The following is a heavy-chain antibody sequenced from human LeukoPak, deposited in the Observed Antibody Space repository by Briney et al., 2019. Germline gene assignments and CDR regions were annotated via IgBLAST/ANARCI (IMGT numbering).Heavy chain of an antibody. CDR3: ARYTVLVSGIFDY. CDR1: GFTFSDYY. V-gene: IGHV3-11*01. CDR2: ISRSGGTV. D-gene: IGHD5-18*01. Sequence: AGGSLRLSCAASGFTFSDYYMSWIRQAPGKGLEWVSYISRSGGTVYYADSVKGRFTISRDNAKNSLYLQMNSLRAEDTAVYYCARYTVLVSGIFDYWGQGTLVTLSS. J-gene: IGHJ4*02.